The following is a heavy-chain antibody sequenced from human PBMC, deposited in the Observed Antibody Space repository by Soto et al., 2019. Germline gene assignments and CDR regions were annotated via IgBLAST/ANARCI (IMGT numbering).Heavy chain of an antibody. V-gene: IGHV4-39*01. D-gene: IGHD4-17*01. CDR3: VSQRTTVPTQAYFDY. J-gene: IGHJ4*02. Sequence: SETLSLTCTVSGGSVTNSSYYWGCIRQSPGKGLEWIGSVYYRGRSYSKSSVKSRVTISVDTSKNRFSLSLNSVTASDTAVYFCVSQRTTVPTQAYFDYWGPGALATVSS. CDR1: GGSVTNSSYY. CDR2: VYYRGRS.